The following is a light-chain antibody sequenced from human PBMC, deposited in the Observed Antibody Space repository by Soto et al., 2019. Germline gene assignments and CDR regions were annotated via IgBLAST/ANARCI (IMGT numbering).Light chain of an antibody. CDR2: WAS. CDR3: QQSYSTPLT. V-gene: IGKV4-1*01. Sequence: DIVMTQSPASLAAALCERATINCKSSQSVLYSSNNKNYLAWYQQKQGQPPKLLLSWASARESGVPDRFSVSGSGTDGTITISSLKPEDGAVYYGQQSYSTPLTFGGGTKVDIK. CDR1: QSVLYSSNNKNY. J-gene: IGKJ4*01.